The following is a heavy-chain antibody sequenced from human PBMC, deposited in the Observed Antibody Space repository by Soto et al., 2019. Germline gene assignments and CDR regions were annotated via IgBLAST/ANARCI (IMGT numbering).Heavy chain of an antibody. D-gene: IGHD6-13*01. Sequence: PSETLSLTCEVSGGSISSGGYSWNWIRQPPGRGLEWIGYISHSGSTYYNPSLKSRVTIAVDRSKNQFSLKLNSVTAADTAVYFCASGLPAAGPYFDYWGQGTLVTVSS. J-gene: IGHJ4*02. CDR3: ASGLPAAGPYFDY. CDR2: ISHSGST. V-gene: IGHV4-30-2*01. CDR1: GGSISSGGYS.